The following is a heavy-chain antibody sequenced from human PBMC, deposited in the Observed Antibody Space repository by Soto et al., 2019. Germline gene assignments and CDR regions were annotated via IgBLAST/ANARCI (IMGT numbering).Heavy chain of an antibody. J-gene: IGHJ4*02. V-gene: IGHV3-72*01. D-gene: IGHD2-15*01. CDR3: DRDSSSCSGGHWYFDN. CDR1: GFIFSDHF. CDR2: IRSKANNFIT. Sequence: EVRLVESGGGLVQPGGSLRLSCAVSGFIFSDHFMDWVRQTPGKGLEWVGRIRSKANNFITEYAASVKGRFTISRDDSKNTLFLQMNSLRFEDTTVYLCDRDSSSCSGGHWYFDNGGQGTLVTVSS.